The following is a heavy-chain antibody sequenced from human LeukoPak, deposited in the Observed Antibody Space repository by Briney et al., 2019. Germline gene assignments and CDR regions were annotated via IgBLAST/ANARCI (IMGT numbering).Heavy chain of an antibody. J-gene: IGHJ3*02. CDR2: IYYSGST. CDR3: ARGDYYGSGSYYNSAFDI. CDR1: GGSISSSSYY. Sequence: SETLSLTCTVSGGSISSSSYYWGWIRQPPGKGLEWIGSIYYSGSTYYNPSLKSRVTISVDTSKNQFSLKLNSLTAADTAVYYCARGDYYGSGSYYNSAFDIWGQGTMVTVSS. V-gene: IGHV4-39*01. D-gene: IGHD3-10*01.